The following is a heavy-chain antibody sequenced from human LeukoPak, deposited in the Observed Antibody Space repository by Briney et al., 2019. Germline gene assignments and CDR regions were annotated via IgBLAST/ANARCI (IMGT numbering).Heavy chain of an antibody. Sequence: GASVKVSCKASGYTFTDYYMHWVRQAPGQGLEWMGWINPNGGATEYEQRFQGRVPMTRDTSIRTAYLDLSRLTSDDTAVYYCARDIPNSGYDGGYWGQGTLVTVSS. V-gene: IGHV1-2*02. D-gene: IGHD5-12*01. CDR1: GYTFTDYY. J-gene: IGHJ4*02. CDR2: INPNGGAT. CDR3: ARDIPNSGYDGGY.